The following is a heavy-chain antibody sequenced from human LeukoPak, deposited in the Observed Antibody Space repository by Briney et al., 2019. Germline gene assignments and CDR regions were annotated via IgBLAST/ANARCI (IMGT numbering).Heavy chain of an antibody. Sequence: GASVKVSCTASGYTFTSYDISWVRQATGQGLEWLGWIHPNSGDTGYAQKFQGRITFTRDISISTTYMEVSGLRAEDTAVYYCARGRAGFYPDYWGQGTLVTVSS. CDR2: IHPNSGDT. CDR1: GYTFTSYD. CDR3: ARGRAGFYPDY. V-gene: IGHV1-8*03. D-gene: IGHD2/OR15-2a*01. J-gene: IGHJ4*02.